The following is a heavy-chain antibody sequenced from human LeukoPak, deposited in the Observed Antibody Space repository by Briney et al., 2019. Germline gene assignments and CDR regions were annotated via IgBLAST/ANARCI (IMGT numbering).Heavy chain of an antibody. V-gene: IGHV3-7*01. J-gene: IGHJ4*02. D-gene: IGHD2-2*02. Sequence: GSLRLSCVGSEFTFSSYWMTWVRQAPGKGLEWVANIKHDGSEKFYVDSVTGRFTISRDNAKNSLYLQMNTLRAEDTAVYYCARVRYYTTGQGFDYWGQGTLVTVSS. CDR2: IKHDGSEK. CDR3: ARVRYYTTGQGFDY. CDR1: EFTFSSYW.